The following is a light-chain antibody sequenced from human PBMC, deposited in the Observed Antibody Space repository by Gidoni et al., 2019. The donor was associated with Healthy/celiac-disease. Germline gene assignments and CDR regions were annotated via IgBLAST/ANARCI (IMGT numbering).Light chain of an antibody. Sequence: QSVLTQPPSASGTPGQRVTISCSGSSSNIGSNTVNWYQQLPGTAPKLRIYSNNQRPSGVPDRCSGSKSGTSASLAISGLQSEDEADYYCAAWDDSLNGQVFGGGTKLTVL. CDR2: SNN. V-gene: IGLV1-44*01. J-gene: IGLJ3*02. CDR1: SSNIGSNT. CDR3: AAWDDSLNGQV.